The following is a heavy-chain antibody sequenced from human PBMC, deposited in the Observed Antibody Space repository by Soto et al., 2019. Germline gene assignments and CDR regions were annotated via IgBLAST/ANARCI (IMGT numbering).Heavy chain of an antibody. V-gene: IGHV4-30-4*01. J-gene: IGHJ5*02. D-gene: IGHD5-18*01. CDR1: GDSISSNNNY. CDR3: ARGRGYSYGLDP. CDR2: ISYSGTT. Sequence: SETLPLTCTVSGDSISSNNNYWSWIRQPPGEGLEWIGFISYSGTTSYSPSLKSRVAISLDTSKNQFSLSLSSVTAADTAVYYCARGRGYSYGLDPWGQGTLVTVPQ.